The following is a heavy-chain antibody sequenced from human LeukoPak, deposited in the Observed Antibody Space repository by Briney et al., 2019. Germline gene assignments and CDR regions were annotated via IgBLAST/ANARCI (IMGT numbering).Heavy chain of an antibody. CDR3: AKVAVIPRGITIFGVVIPSDAFDI. J-gene: IGHJ3*02. D-gene: IGHD3-3*01. V-gene: IGHV3-30*02. CDR2: IRYDGSNK. CDR1: GFTFSSYG. Sequence: GGSLRLSCAASGFTFSSYGVHWVRQAPGKGLEWVAFIRYDGSNKYYADSVKGRFTISRDNSKNTLYLQMNSLRAEDTAVYYCAKVAVIPRGITIFGVVIPSDAFDIWGQGTMVTVSS.